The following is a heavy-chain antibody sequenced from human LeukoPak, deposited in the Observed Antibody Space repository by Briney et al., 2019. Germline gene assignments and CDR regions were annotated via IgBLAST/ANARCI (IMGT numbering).Heavy chain of an antibody. J-gene: IGHJ4*02. V-gene: IGHV3-48*02. CDR2: ITSISSTI. CDR3: ARSPTGFSGYLRGVDY. CDR1: GFTFSSYS. Sequence: PGGSLTLSCAASGFTFSSYSMNWGRQAPDKGLEWFSYITSISSTIYYADSVKGRFTISRDNAKNSLYLQLHSLRDEDTAVYYCARSPTGFSGYLRGVDYWGQGTLVTVSS. D-gene: IGHD5-12*01.